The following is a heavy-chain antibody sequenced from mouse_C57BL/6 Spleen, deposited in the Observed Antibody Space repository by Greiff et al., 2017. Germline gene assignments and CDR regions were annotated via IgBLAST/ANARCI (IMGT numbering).Heavy chain of an antibody. J-gene: IGHJ1*03. CDR3: TRDSNWGYFDV. Sequence: VQLQESGAELVRPGASVTLSCKASGYTFTDYEMHWVKQTPVHGLEWIGAIDPETGGTAYNQKFKGKAILTADKSSSTAYMELRSLTSEDSAVYYCTRDSNWGYFDVWGTGTTVTVSS. CDR2: IDPETGGT. V-gene: IGHV1-15*01. D-gene: IGHD2-5*01. CDR1: GYTFTDYE.